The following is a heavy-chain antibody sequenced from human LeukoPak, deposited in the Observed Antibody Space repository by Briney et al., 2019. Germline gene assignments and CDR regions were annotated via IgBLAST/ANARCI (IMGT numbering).Heavy chain of an antibody. V-gene: IGHV3-30*02. CDR2: IKYDGSRT. D-gene: IGHD3-9*01. J-gene: IGHJ6*02. CDR3: AKDHPIIKITQGMDV. Sequence: GGSLRLSCAVSGMTFERHGMHWVRQPPGKGLEWLAFIKYDGSRTDYEDSVKGRFTISRDNSKNTLYLQMNSLRTEDSAVYYCAKDHPIIKITQGMDVWGQGTTVTVSS. CDR1: GMTFERHG.